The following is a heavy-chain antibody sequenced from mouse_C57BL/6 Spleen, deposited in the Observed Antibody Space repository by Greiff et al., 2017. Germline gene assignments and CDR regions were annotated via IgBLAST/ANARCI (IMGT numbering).Heavy chain of an antibody. D-gene: IGHD2-5*01. V-gene: IGHV1-69*01. CDR1: GYTFTSYW. CDR3: ARIYYSNSYYAMDY. CDR2: LDPSDSYT. J-gene: IGHJ4*01. Sequence: VQLQQSGAELVMPGASVKLSCKASGYTFTSYWMHWVKQRPGQGLEWIGELDPSDSYTNYNQKFNGKSTLTVDKSSSTAYMQLSSLTSEDSAVYYCARIYYSNSYYAMDYWGQGTSVTVSS.